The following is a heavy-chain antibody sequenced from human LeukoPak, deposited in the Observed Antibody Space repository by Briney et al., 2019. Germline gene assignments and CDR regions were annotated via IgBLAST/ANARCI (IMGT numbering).Heavy chain of an antibody. J-gene: IGHJ4*02. CDR1: GFTFSDHV. CDR2: ISYDGNNK. CDR3: ARQFYTNDY. Sequence: GGSLRLSCAASGFTFSDHVMHWVRQAPDKGLEWVAMISYDGNNKYYADSVKGRFTISRDNSKDTLYLQMNSLRAEDTAVYYCARQFYTNDYWGQGTLVTVSS. D-gene: IGHD2/OR15-2a*01. V-gene: IGHV3-30-3*01.